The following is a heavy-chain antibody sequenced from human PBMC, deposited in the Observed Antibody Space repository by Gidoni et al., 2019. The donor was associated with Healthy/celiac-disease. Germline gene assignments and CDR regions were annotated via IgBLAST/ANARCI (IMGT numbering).Heavy chain of an antibody. D-gene: IGHD4-17*01. CDR1: GGSVSSGSYY. CDR3: ARGRTVTRAFDI. V-gene: IGHV4-61*01. Sequence: QVQLQESGPGLVKPSETLSLTCTVSGGSVSSGSYYWSWIRQPPGKGLEWIGYIYYSGSTNYNPSLKSRVTISVDTSKNQFSLKLSSVTAADTAVYYCARGRTVTRAFDIWGQGTMVTVSS. J-gene: IGHJ3*02. CDR2: IYYSGST.